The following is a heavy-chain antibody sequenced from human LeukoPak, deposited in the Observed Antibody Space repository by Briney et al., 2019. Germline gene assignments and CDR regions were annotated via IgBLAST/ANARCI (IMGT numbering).Heavy chain of an antibody. CDR2: INPSGGST. J-gene: IGHJ4*02. CDR1: GYTFTSCY. D-gene: IGHD2-15*01. V-gene: IGHV1-46*01. CDR3: ARGRSCSGGSCYLYYFDY. Sequence: GASVKVSCKASGYTFTSCYMHWVRQAPGQGLEWMGIINPSGGSTSYAQKFQGRVTMTRDTSTSTVYMELSSLRSEDTAVYYCARGRSCSGGSCYLYYFDYWGQGTLVTVSS.